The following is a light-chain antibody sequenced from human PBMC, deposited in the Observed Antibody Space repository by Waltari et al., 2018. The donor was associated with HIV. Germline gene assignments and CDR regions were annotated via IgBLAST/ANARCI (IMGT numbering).Light chain of an antibody. CDR3: ESYTSTSVWV. CDR2: DVI. CDR1: SNDVGGYNY. J-gene: IGLJ3*02. V-gene: IGLV2-14*03. Sequence: QSALTQPASVSGSPGQSITISCTGSSNDVGGYNYVSWYQQHPGKAPRLMIYDVITRPSGVSDRFSGSKSGDTASLSISGLQPEDEADYYCESYTSTSVWVFGGGTRLTVL.